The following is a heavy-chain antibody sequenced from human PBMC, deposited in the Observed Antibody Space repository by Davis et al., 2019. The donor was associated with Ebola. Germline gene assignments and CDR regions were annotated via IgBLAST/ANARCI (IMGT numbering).Heavy chain of an antibody. D-gene: IGHD3-3*01. CDR2: ISGSGGST. CDR3: AKSRGTLWSGYSFDY. Sequence: GESLKISCAASRFTFANYAMSWVRQAPGKGLEWVSAISGSGGSTYYADSVKGRFTISRDNSGNTLFLQMNSLRAEDTAVYYCAKSRGTLWSGYSFDYWGQGTLVTVSS. CDR1: RFTFANYA. J-gene: IGHJ4*02. V-gene: IGHV3-23*01.